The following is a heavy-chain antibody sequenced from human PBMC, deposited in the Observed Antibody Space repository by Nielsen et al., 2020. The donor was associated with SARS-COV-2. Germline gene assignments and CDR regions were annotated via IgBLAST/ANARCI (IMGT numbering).Heavy chain of an antibody. CDR1: GFTFSTYG. CDR3: ARDSIGDNWYFDL. J-gene: IGHJ2*01. Sequence: GGSLRLSCEASGFTFSTYGIHWVRQAPGKGLEWVAVIWYDGSNKYYGDSVKGRFTISRDNSKNTLYLQMNSLRAEDTAVYYCARDSIGDNWYFDLWGRGTLVTVSS. CDR2: IWYDGSNK. V-gene: IGHV3-33*01. D-gene: IGHD3-10*01.